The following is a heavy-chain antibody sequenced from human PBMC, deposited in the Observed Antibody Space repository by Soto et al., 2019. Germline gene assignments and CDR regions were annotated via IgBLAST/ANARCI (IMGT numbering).Heavy chain of an antibody. CDR2: VFYSGAT. Sequence: SETLSRTWNVSGGPIKTGDDYGNGIRQPPGKGLEWIGYVFYSGATNYSPSLKSRAAISMDTSKNQFSLSLTSVTAADTAVYYCARAGFSYGHLLFWGQGIRVTVSS. CDR3: ARAGFSYGHLLF. D-gene: IGHD3-10*01. V-gene: IGHV4-30-4*01. J-gene: IGHJ4*02. CDR1: GGPIKTGDDY.